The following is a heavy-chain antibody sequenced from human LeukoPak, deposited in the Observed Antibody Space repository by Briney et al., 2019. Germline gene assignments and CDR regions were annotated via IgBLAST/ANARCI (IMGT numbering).Heavy chain of an antibody. V-gene: IGHV5-51*01. CDR1: GYSFSSDW. D-gene: IGHD2-15*01. CDR2: IFPIDSET. Sequence: GESLKISCKASGYSFSSDWIAWVRQIPGKGREWMGIIFPIDSETTYSPSFQGQVTMSAAKSISTAYLQWSSLKASDTAMYYCTRGCSGGSCSRDAMDVWGHGTMVTVSS. CDR3: TRGCSGGSCSRDAMDV. J-gene: IGHJ6*02.